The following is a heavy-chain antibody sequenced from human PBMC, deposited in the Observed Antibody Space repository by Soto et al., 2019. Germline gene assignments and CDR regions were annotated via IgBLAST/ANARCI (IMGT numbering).Heavy chain of an antibody. Sequence: SETLSLSCTVSGGSISSGGYYWSWIRQHPGKGLEWIGYIYYSGSTYYNPSLKSRVTISVDTSKNQFSLKLSSVTAADTAVYYCAYSSYGLSTIDYWGQGTLVTVSS. CDR2: IYYSGST. CDR1: GGSISSGGYY. CDR3: AYSSYGLSTIDY. J-gene: IGHJ4*02. V-gene: IGHV4-31*03. D-gene: IGHD6-19*01.